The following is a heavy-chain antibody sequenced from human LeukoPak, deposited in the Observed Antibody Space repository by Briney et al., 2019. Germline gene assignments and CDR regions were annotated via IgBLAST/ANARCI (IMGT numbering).Heavy chain of an antibody. J-gene: IGHJ4*02. CDR1: GFTVSSNY. CDR2: IYSGGST. Sequence: GGSLRLSCAASGFTVSSNYMSWVRQAPGKGLEWVSVIYSGGSTYYTDSVKGRFTISRDNSKNTLYLQMNSLRAEDTAVYYCARASLSPYDYVWGSYPNDLDYWGQGTLVTVSS. CDR3: ARASLSPYDYVWGSYPNDLDY. V-gene: IGHV3-66*01. D-gene: IGHD3-16*02.